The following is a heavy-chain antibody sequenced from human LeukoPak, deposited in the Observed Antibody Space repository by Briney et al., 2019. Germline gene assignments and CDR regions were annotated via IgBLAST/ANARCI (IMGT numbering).Heavy chain of an antibody. D-gene: IGHD2/OR15-2a*01. Sequence: SETLSLTCTVSGGSISSGGYYWSWIRQHPEKGLEWIGYIYYSGSTYYNPSLKSRVTISVDTSKNQFSLKLSSVTAADTAVYYCARGDNMAHFDYWGQGTLVTVSS. CDR2: IYYSGST. V-gene: IGHV4-31*03. J-gene: IGHJ4*02. CDR1: GGSISSGGYY. CDR3: ARGDNMAHFDY.